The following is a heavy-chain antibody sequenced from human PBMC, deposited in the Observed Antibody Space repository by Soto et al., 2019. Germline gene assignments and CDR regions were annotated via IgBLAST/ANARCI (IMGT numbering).Heavy chain of an antibody. D-gene: IGHD3-9*01. V-gene: IGHV1-69*04. CDR1: GGTFSSYT. CDR3: ARDAYYGILTGYEGPWFDP. Sequence: ASVKVSCKASGGTFSSYTISWVRQAPGQGLEWMGRIIPILGIANCAQKFQGRVTITADQSTSTAYMELSSLRSEDTAVYYCARDAYYGILTGYEGPWFDPWGQGPLVTVSS. CDR2: IIPILGIA. J-gene: IGHJ5*02.